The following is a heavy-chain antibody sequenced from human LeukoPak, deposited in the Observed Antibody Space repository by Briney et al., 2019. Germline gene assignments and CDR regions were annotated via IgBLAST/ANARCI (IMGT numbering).Heavy chain of an antibody. CDR3: AREDIVATINWFDP. V-gene: IGHV3-30*04. D-gene: IGHD5-12*01. CDR2: ISYDGSNK. J-gene: IGHJ5*02. Sequence: GGSLRLSCAASGFTFSSYAMYWLRQAPGKGLEWVAVISYDGSNKYYADSVKGRFTISRDNSKKTLYLQMNSLRAEDTAVYYCAREDIVATINWFDPWGQGTLVTVSS. CDR1: GFTFSSYA.